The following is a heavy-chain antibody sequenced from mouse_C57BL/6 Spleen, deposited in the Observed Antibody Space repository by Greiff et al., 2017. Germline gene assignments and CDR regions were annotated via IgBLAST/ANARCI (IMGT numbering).Heavy chain of an antibody. CDR2: IYPSDSET. Sequence: QVQLQQPGAELVRPGSSVKLSCKASGYTFTSYWMDWVKQRPGQGLEWIGNIYPSDSETHYNQKFKDKATLTVDKSSSTAYMQLSSLTSEDSAVYYCARQGWIYDVYYGGFDYWGQGTTLTVSS. V-gene: IGHV1-61*01. J-gene: IGHJ2*01. CDR1: GYTFTSYW. D-gene: IGHD2-3*01. CDR3: ARQGWIYDVYYGGFDY.